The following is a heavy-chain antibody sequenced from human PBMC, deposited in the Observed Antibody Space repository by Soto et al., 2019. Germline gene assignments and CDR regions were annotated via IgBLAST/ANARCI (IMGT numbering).Heavy chain of an antibody. J-gene: IGHJ4*02. D-gene: IGHD3-10*01. Sequence: QVQLVESGGGGVQPGRSLRLSCAASGFTFSSYGMHWVRQAPGKGLEWVAVISYDGSNKYYADSVKGRFTISRDNSKNTLYLQMNSLRAEDTAVYYCAKDPRSWFGEQYYFDYWGQGTLVTVSS. CDR1: GFTFSSYG. CDR3: AKDPRSWFGEQYYFDY. CDR2: ISYDGSNK. V-gene: IGHV3-30*18.